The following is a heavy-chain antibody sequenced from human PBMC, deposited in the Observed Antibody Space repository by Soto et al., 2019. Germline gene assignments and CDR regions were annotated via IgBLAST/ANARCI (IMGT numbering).Heavy chain of an antibody. J-gene: IGHJ6*02. CDR1: GGTFSSYA. CDR3: ARARYSSSSSYYYYGMDV. D-gene: IGHD6-6*01. CDR2: IIPIFGTA. V-gene: IGHV1-69*01. Sequence: QVQLVQSGAEVKKPGSSVKVSCKASGGTFSSYATSWVRQAPGQGLEWMGGIIPIFGTANYAQKFQGRVTITADESTSTAYMELSSLRSEDTAVYYCARARYSSSSSYYYYGMDVWGQGTTVTVSS.